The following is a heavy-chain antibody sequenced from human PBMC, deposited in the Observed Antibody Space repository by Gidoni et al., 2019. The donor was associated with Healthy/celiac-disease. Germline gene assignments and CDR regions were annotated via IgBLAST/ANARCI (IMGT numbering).Heavy chain of an antibody. CDR3: ARDDYDFWSGYYPDY. D-gene: IGHD3-3*01. CDR1: GFTFSSYW. CDR2: IKQDGSEK. V-gene: IGHV3-7*01. J-gene: IGHJ4*02. Sequence: EVQLVESGGGLVQPGGSLRLSCAASGFTFSSYWMSWVRQAPGKGLEWVANIKQDGSEKYYVDSVKGRFTISRDNAKNSRYLQMNSLRAEDTAVYYCARDDYDFWSGYYPDYWGQGTLVTVSS.